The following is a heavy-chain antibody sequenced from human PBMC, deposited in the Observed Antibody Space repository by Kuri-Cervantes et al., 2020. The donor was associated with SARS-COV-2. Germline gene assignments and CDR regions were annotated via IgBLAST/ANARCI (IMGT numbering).Heavy chain of an antibody. CDR1: GGSFSGYY. CDR3: ARGLRVGAPDH. V-gene: IGHV4-34*01. Sequence: SQTLSLTCAVYGGSFSGYYWSWIRQPPGKGLEWIGEINHSGSTNYNPSLKSRVTISVDTSKNQFSLKLSSATAADTAVYYCARGLRVGAPDHWGQGTLVTVSS. CDR2: INHSGST. D-gene: IGHD1-26*01. J-gene: IGHJ4*02.